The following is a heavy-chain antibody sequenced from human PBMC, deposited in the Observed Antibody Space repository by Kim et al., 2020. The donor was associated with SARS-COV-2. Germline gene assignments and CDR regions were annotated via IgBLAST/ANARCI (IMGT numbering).Heavy chain of an antibody. Sequence: YAQTFQGRVTSTAAESTSTAYMELSGLRSEDTAVYYCARGHSIAAAYFDYWGQGTLVTVSS. J-gene: IGHJ4*02. CDR3: ARGHSIAAAYFDY. V-gene: IGHV1-69*01. D-gene: IGHD6-13*01.